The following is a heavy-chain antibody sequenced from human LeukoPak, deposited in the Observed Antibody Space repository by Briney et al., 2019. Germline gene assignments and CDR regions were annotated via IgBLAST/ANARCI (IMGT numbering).Heavy chain of an antibody. J-gene: IGHJ4*02. V-gene: IGHV4-61*09. CDR3: TRGRGI. Sequence: PSQTLSLTCTVSGGSISSGRYDWYWIRQPAGKGLEGIGHIYTSGSTDYNPSLKSRVTISVATSKNQFSLQLTSVTAADTAVYYCTRGRGIWGQGTLVTVPS. D-gene: IGHD3-10*01. CDR1: GGSISSGRYD. CDR2: IYTSGST.